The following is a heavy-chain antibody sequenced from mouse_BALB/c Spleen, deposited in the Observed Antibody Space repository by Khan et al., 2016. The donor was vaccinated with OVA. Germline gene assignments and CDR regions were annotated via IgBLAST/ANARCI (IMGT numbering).Heavy chain of an antibody. CDR2: ISYSGVT. J-gene: IGHJ2*01. D-gene: IGHD1-1*01. Sequence: EVQLQESGPGLVKPSQSLSLTCTVTGYSITSGYAWNWIRQFPGNNLEWMGYISYSGVTSYTPSLKSRISIPSDKSKNQFFLQLTSVTTEDTATYYCARGNYYGYYFDYWGQGTTLTVAS. CDR3: ARGNYYGYYFDY. V-gene: IGHV3-2*02. CDR1: GYSITSGYA.